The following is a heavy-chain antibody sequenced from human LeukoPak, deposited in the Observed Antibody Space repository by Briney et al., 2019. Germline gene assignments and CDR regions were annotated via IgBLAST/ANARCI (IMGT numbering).Heavy chain of an antibody. CDR1: GDSISSYY. CDR3: ARDRSYSGYDLSYGMDV. D-gene: IGHD5-12*01. Sequence: SETLSLTCTVSGDSISSYYWSWIRQPPGKGLEWIGYIYYSGSTNYNPSLKSRVTISVDTSKNQFSLKLSSVTAADTAVYYCARDRSYSGYDLSYGMDVWGQGTTVTVSS. J-gene: IGHJ6*02. CDR2: IYYSGST. V-gene: IGHV4-59*01.